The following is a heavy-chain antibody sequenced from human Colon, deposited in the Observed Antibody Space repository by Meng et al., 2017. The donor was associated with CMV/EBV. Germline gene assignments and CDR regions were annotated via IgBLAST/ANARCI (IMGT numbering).Heavy chain of an antibody. Sequence: GGSLRLSCTASGFTFGDYAMNWVRQAPGKGLEWVGFIRSKAYGGTTEYAASVKGRFTISRDDSKSIAYLQMNSLKTEDTAVYYCTRDSSVVVPAPPSYGIDVWGQGTTVTVSS. CDR2: IRSKAYGGTT. V-gene: IGHV3-49*04. D-gene: IGHD2-2*01. CDR1: GFTFGDYA. CDR3: TRDSSVVVPAPPSYGIDV. J-gene: IGHJ6*02.